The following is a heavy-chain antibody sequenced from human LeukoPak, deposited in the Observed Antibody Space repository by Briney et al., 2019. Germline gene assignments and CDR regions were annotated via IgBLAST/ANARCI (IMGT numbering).Heavy chain of an antibody. Sequence: SETLSLTCTVSGGSISSSSYYWGWIRQPPGKGLEWIGSIYYSGGTYYNPSLKSRVTISVDTSKNQFSLKLSSVTAADTALYFCARHRDYYDSWGHGTLVTVSS. D-gene: IGHD3-22*01. V-gene: IGHV4-39*01. CDR2: IYYSGGT. CDR3: ARHRDYYDS. CDR1: GGSISSSSYY. J-gene: IGHJ4*01.